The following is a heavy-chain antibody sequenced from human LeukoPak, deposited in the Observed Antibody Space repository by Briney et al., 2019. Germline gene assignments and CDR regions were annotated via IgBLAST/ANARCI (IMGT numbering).Heavy chain of an antibody. CDR1: GFTFSNYA. Sequence: GGSLRLSCAASGFTFSNYAMSWVRQAPGKGLEWVSSISSSGSYIYYADSVKGRFTISRDNAKNSLNLQMNSLRAEDTAVYYCARELDGFDIWGQGTMVTVSS. CDR3: ARELDGFDI. V-gene: IGHV3-21*01. CDR2: ISSSGSYI. J-gene: IGHJ3*02.